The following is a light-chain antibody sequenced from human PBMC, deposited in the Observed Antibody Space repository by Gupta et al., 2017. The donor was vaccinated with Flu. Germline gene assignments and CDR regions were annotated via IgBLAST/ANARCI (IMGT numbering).Light chain of an antibody. V-gene: IGLV2-23*01. J-gene: IGLJ3*02. Sequence: HSALPPHASVSGSPVQQITISSTGTSSGVWIYNLVSWYQQHPGKAPKLMINERSKRPSGVFNRFSGSKSGTTASLKASGLQAEDESDYSCCSYAGSSRVFGGGTKLTVL. CDR2: ERS. CDR3: CSYAGSSRV. CDR1: SSGVWIYNL.